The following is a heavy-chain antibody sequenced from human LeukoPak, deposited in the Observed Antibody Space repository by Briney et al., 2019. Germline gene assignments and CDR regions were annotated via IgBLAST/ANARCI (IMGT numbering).Heavy chain of an antibody. V-gene: IGHV3-48*03. J-gene: IGHJ6*04. CDR3: AELGITMIGGV. Sequence: GGSLRLSCAASGFTFSSTEMNWVRQAPGKGLEWVSYISSSGSTIYYADSVKGRFTISRDNAKNSLYLQMNSLRAEDTAVYYCAELGITMIGGVWGKGTTVTISS. CDR1: GFTFSSTE. CDR2: ISSSGSTI. D-gene: IGHD3-10*02.